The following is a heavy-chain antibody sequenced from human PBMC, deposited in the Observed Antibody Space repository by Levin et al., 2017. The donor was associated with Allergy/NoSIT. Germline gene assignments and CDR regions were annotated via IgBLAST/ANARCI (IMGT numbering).Heavy chain of an antibody. CDR2: ISYDGSNK. V-gene: IGHV3-30*18. CDR3: AKNSGEQLWLQY. J-gene: IGHJ4*02. D-gene: IGHD5-18*01. Sequence: GGSLRLSCAASGFTFSSYGMHWVRQAPGKGLEWVAVISYDGSNKYYADSVKGRFTISRDNSKNTLYLQMNSLRAEHTAVYYCAKNSGEQLWLQYWGQGTLVTVSS. CDR1: GFTFSSYG.